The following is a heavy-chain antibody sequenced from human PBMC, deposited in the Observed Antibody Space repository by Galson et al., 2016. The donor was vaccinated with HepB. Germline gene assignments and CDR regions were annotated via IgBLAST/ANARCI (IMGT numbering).Heavy chain of an antibody. D-gene: IGHD6-25*01. CDR1: GFSLSTSGVS. Sequence: PALVTPTQTLTLTCTFSGFSLSTSGVSVGWIRQPPGKALEWLALIYWDDDKRYSPSLKSRLTITKDTSKNQVGLTMTNRDPVDTATYYGAHFSLQYGSGYCVDYWGQGALVAVPS. CDR2: IYWDDDK. J-gene: IGHJ4*02. CDR3: AHFSLQYGSGYCVDY. V-gene: IGHV2-5*02.